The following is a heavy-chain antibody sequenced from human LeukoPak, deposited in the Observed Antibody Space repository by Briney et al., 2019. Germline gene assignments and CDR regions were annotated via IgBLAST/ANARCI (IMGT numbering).Heavy chain of an antibody. D-gene: IGHD3-3*01. CDR2: IKEDGSEE. V-gene: IGHV3-7*01. CDR1: GFTFSNYW. CDR3: ARDEGFLSGSDF. J-gene: IGHJ4*02. Sequence: SGGSLRLSCAASGFTFSNYWMSWIRQAPGKGLEWVANIKEDGSEEYYVDSVKGRFTISRDNAKNSLYLQMNSLRAEDTAMYYCARDEGFLSGSDFWGQGTLVTVSS.